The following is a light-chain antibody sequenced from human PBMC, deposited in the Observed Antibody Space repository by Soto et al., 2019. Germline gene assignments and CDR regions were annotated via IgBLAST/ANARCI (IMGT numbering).Light chain of an antibody. CDR2: EGS. Sequence: QSALTQPASVSGSPGQSITISCTGTSSDVGSYNLVSWYQQHPGKAPKLMIYEGSKRPSGVSNRFSGSKSGNTASLTISRLQAEDEADYCCCSYAGRTTWVFGGGTKLTVL. V-gene: IGLV2-23*01. CDR3: CSYAGRTTWV. J-gene: IGLJ3*02. CDR1: SSDVGSYNL.